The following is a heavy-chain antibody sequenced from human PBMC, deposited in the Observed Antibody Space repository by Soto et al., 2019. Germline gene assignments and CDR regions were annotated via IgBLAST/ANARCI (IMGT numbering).Heavy chain of an antibody. CDR1: GGTFSSYT. CDR2: IIPILGIA. D-gene: IGHD2-2*01. CDR3: ARAPDIVVVQSEDYYFDY. J-gene: IGHJ4*02. Sequence: SVKVSCKASGGTFSSYTISWVRQAPGQGLEWMGRIIPILGIANYAQKFQGRVTITADKSTSTAYMELSSLRSEDTAVYYCARAPDIVVVQSEDYYFDYWGQGTLVTVSS. V-gene: IGHV1-69*02.